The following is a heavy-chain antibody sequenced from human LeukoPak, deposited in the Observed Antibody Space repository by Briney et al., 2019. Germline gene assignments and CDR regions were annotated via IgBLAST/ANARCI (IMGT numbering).Heavy chain of an antibody. Sequence: GGSLRLSCAASGFTFSSYAMSWVRQAPGKGLKWVSAISGSGGSTYYADSVKGRFTISRDNSKNTLYLQMNSLRAEDTAVYYCAKFLPTHIVVANYYFDYWGQGTLVTVSS. D-gene: IGHD2-21*01. V-gene: IGHV3-23*01. J-gene: IGHJ4*02. CDR3: AKFLPTHIVVANYYFDY. CDR1: GFTFSSYA. CDR2: ISGSGGST.